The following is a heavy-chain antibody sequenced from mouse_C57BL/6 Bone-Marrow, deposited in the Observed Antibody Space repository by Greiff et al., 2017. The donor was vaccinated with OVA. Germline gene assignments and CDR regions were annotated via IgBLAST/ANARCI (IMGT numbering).Heavy chain of an antibody. J-gene: IGHJ3*01. D-gene: IGHD2-2*01. CDR1: GFNIKDDY. CDR2: IDPENGDT. Sequence: VQLKESGAELVRPGASVKLSCTASGFNIKDDYMHWVKQRPEQGLEWIGWIDPENGDTEYASKFQGKATITADTSSNTAYLQVSSLTSEDTAVYYCTTYGYDVPWFAYWGQGTLVTVSA. CDR3: TTYGYDVPWFAY. V-gene: IGHV14-4*01.